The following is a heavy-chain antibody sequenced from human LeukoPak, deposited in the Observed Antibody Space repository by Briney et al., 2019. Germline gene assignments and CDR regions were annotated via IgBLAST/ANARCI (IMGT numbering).Heavy chain of an antibody. D-gene: IGHD3-10*01. CDR3: AKDLHGSGSYYVDY. CDR1: GFTFSSYG. J-gene: IGHJ4*02. Sequence: GRSLRLSCAASGFTFSSYGMHWVRQAPGKGLEWVAVISYDGSNKYYADSVKGRFTISRDNSKNTLYLQMNSLRAEDTAVYYCAKDLHGSGSYYVDYWSQGTLVTVSS. CDR2: ISYDGSNK. V-gene: IGHV3-30*18.